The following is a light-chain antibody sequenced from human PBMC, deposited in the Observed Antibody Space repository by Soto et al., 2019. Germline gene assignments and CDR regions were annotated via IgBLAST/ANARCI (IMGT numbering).Light chain of an antibody. CDR2: AAS. Sequence: DLPMTQSPSSLSASVGDRVTITCRASQSISSYLNWYQQKPGKAPKLLIYAASSLQSGVPSRFSGSVSGTDFTLTISSLQPEDFATYYCQQSYSTLVTFGQGTKVEIK. CDR3: QQSYSTLVT. CDR1: QSISSY. J-gene: IGKJ1*01. V-gene: IGKV1-39*01.